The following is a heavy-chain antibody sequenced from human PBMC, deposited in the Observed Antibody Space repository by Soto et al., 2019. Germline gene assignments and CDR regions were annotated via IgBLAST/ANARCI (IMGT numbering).Heavy chain of an antibody. CDR2: INWNGGST. V-gene: IGHV3-20*04. Sequence: PGGSLRLSCAASGFTFDDYGMSWVRQAPGKGLEWVSGINWNGGSTGYADSVKGRFTISRDNAKNSLYLQMNSLRAEDTALYYCAREVPASWYSSGWYVPNYYGMDVWGQGTTVTVSS. D-gene: IGHD6-19*01. J-gene: IGHJ6*02. CDR3: AREVPASWYSSGWYVPNYYGMDV. CDR1: GFTFDDYG.